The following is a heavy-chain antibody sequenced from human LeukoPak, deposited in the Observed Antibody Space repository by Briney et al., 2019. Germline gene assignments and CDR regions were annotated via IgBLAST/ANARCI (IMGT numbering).Heavy chain of an antibody. CDR1: GFPFSRDW. CDR3: ASAGIVGASTYWYFDL. J-gene: IGHJ2*01. CDR2: IRQDGREI. V-gene: IGHV3-7*01. D-gene: IGHD1-26*01. Sequence: PGGSLRLSCVASGFPFSRDWMTWVRQAPGKGLEWVACIRQDGREIYYVDSVKGRCTISRDNARSSLYLQMTGLRVEDTAPYYCASAGIVGASTYWYFDLWGRGTRVIVSS.